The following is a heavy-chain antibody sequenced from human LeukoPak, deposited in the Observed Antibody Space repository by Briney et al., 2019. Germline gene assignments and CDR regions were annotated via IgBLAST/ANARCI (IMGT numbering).Heavy chain of an antibody. V-gene: IGHV3-23*01. J-gene: IGHJ4*02. CDR2: ITGGSLHT. D-gene: IGHD2-2*01. CDR3: AKGLRMPSN. Sequence: GGSLSLSCAASRITFSDYGMTWVRQTPGNGLEGVSSITGGSLHTYYVDSVKGHFVISRYNSKTTLYLQMNSLRTEDMAVYYCAKGLRMPSNWRQGIMVTVSS. CDR1: RITFSDYG.